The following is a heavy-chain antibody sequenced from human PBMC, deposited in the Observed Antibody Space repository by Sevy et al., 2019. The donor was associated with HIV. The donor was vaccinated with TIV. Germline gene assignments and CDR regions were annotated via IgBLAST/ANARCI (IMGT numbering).Heavy chain of an antibody. CDR2: INHSGST. CDR1: GGSFSGYY. Sequence: SETLSLTCAVYGGSFSGYYWSWIRQPPGKGMEWIGEINHSGSTNYNPSLKSRVTISVDTSKNQFSLKLSSVTAADTAVYYCARVLRWFDPWGQGTLVTVSS. V-gene: IGHV4-34*01. CDR3: ARVLRWFDP. J-gene: IGHJ5*02.